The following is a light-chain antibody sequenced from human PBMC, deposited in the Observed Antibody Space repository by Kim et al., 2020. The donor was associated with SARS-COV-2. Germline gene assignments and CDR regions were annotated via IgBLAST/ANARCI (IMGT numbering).Light chain of an antibody. CDR2: GKD. J-gene: IGLJ2*01. Sequence: SSELTQDPAVSVALGQTVRITCQGGSLRSYYATWYQQKPGQAPKVVIYGKDNRPSGIPDRFSGSSSGNTAYLTITGTQAGDEADYYCNSRDSNDNVVFGG. CDR3: NSRDSNDNVV. V-gene: IGLV3-19*01. CDR1: SLRSYY.